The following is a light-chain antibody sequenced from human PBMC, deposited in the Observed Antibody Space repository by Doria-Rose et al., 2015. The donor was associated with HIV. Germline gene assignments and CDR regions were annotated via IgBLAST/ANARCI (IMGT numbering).Light chain of an antibody. V-gene: IGKV4-1*01. CDR1: QSLLYTSKNY. J-gene: IGKJ3*01. CDR3: QQYYDTPS. CDR2: WPS. Sequence: DIRMTQSPESLGMSLGERATLNCKSNQSLLYTSKNYLAWHQQRPGQPPKLLIYWPSTRQSGVPARFSGSGSGTDCTLTISSLEAEDVAVYYCQQYYDTPSFGPGTTVDIK.